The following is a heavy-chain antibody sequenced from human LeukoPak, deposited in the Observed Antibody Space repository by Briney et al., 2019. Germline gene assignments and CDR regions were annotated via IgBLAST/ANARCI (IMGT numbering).Heavy chain of an antibody. J-gene: IGHJ4*02. CDR2: IKQDRSEK. CDR1: GFTFSSYE. Sequence: QSGGSLRLSCAASGFTFSSYEMNWVRQAPGKGLELVANIKQDRSEKYYVDSVKGRFTISRDNAKNSLYLQMNSLRAEDTAVYYCARTRDGYWGQGTLVTVSS. CDR3: ARTRDGY. V-gene: IGHV3-7*01.